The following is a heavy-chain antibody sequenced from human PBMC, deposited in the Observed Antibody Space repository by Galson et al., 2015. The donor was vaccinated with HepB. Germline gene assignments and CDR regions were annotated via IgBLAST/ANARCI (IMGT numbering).Heavy chain of an antibody. CDR3: AKGTQRRLTTMTSYNYFDY. CDR1: GFDFSTHA. CDR2: ITGGGRT. Sequence: SLRLSCAASGFDFSTHAMSWVRQAPGKGLEWVSTITGGGRTNYAESVTGRFTISRDNSENTVYLQMSRLRPEDTAVYYCAKGTQRRLTTMTSYNYFDYWGQGTLVAVSS. D-gene: IGHD4-17*01. V-gene: IGHV3-23*01. J-gene: IGHJ4*02.